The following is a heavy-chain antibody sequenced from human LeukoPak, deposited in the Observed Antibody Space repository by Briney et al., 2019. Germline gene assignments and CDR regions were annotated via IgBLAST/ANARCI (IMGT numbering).Heavy chain of an antibody. D-gene: IGHD4-11*01. Sequence: PGGSLRLSCAASGFTFSSYAMSWVRQAPGKGLEWVSGICAGGTFTYYADSVKGRFRIFRDNSRNTMYMKMNSLRADDTAVYYCAKDLDYTTSGYYFDYWGQGTLVTVSS. CDR3: AKDLDYTTSGYYFDY. CDR2: ICAGGTFT. V-gene: IGHV3-23*01. CDR1: GFTFSSYA. J-gene: IGHJ4*02.